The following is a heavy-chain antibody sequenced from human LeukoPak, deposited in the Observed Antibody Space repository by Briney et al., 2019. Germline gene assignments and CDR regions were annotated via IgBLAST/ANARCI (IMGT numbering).Heavy chain of an antibody. CDR3: ARYSSSSGYFDY. Sequence: SETLSLTCTVSGGSISSYYWSWIRQPPGKGLEWIGYIYYSGSTNYNPSLKSRVTISVDTSKNQFSLKLSSVTAADTAMYYCARYSSSSGYFDYWGQGTLVTVSS. CDR2: IYYSGST. V-gene: IGHV4-59*01. J-gene: IGHJ4*02. CDR1: GGSISSYY. D-gene: IGHD6-6*01.